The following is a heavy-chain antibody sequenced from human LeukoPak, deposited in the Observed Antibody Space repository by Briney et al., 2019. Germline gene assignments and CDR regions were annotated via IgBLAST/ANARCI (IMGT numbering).Heavy chain of an antibody. CDR3: ARHDYGSGSPYYFDY. Sequence: SETLSLTCTVSGGSISSSSYYWGWIRQPPGKGLEWIGSIYYSGSTYYNPSLKSRVTISVDTSKNQFSLKLSSVTAADTAVYYCARHDYGSGSPYYFDYWGQGTLVTVSS. D-gene: IGHD3-10*01. J-gene: IGHJ4*02. V-gene: IGHV4-39*01. CDR1: GGSISSSSYY. CDR2: IYYSGST.